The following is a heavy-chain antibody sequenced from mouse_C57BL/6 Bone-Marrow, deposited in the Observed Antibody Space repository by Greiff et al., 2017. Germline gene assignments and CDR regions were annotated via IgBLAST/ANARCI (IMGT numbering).Heavy chain of an antibody. J-gene: IGHJ1*03. D-gene: IGHD1-1*01. V-gene: IGHV14-4*01. CDR3: TTRVYYGSSYWYFDV. Sequence: VQLQQSGAELVRPGASVKLSCTASGFNIKDDYMHWVKQRPEKGLEWIGWIDPENGDTEYASKFQGKATITADTSSNTAYLQLSSLTSEDTAVYYCTTRVYYGSSYWYFDVWGTGTTVTVSS. CDR1: GFNIKDDY. CDR2: IDPENGDT.